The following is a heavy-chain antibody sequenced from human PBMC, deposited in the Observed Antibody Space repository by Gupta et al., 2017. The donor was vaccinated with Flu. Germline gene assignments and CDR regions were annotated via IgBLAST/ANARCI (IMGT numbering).Heavy chain of an antibody. CDR3: ARVEYYECWSGYRPSYGMDV. V-gene: IGHV4-59*01. CDR2: IYYSGST. J-gene: IGHJ6*02. CDR1: GGSISSYY. D-gene: IGHD3-3*01. Sequence: QVQLQESGPGLVKPSETLSLTCTVSGGSISSYYWSWIRQPPGRGLEWIGYIYYSGSTNYNPSLKSRVTISVDTSKNQFSLKLSSVTAADTAVYYCARVEYYECWSGYRPSYGMDVWGQGTTVTVSS.